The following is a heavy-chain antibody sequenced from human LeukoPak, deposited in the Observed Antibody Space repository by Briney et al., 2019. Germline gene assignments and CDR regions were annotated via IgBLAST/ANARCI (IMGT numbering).Heavy chain of an antibody. CDR1: GFTFSSYS. J-gene: IGHJ5*02. V-gene: IGHV3-21*01. CDR3: ARDATYSWGFDP. D-gene: IGHD2-15*01. Sequence: GGSLRLSCAASGFTFSSYSMNWVRQAPGKGLEWVSSISSSSSYIYYADSVKGRFTISRDNAKNSLYLQMNSLRAEDTAVYYCARDATYSWGFDPWGQGTLVTVSS. CDR2: ISSSSSYI.